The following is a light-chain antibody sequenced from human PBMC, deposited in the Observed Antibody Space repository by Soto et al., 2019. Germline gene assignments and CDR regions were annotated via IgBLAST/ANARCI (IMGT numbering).Light chain of an antibody. Sequence: EIVLPQSPGTLSLSPGERATLSCRASQSVSTSYLAWYQQKPGQAPRLLIYGASSRATGIPERFSGSGCGTDFTIIVSRLEPEDFAMYYWQQYGNSPSFGGGTKVEIK. CDR3: QQYGNSPS. V-gene: IGKV3-20*01. CDR2: GAS. CDR1: QSVSTSY. J-gene: IGKJ4*01.